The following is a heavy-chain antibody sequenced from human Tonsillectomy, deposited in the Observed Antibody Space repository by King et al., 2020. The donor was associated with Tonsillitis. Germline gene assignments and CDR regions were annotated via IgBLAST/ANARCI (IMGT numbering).Heavy chain of an antibody. V-gene: IGHV3-74*01. CDR3: AREIGIDYYYMDV. CDR1: GFTLNSYW. Sequence: EVQLVESGGGLVQPGGFLRLSCAASGFTLNSYWMHWVRQVPGKGLLWVSRINNDGRDTRYADSVKGRFTISRDNAKNTLYLQMNSLRAEDTAVYYCAREIGIDYYYMDVWGKGTTVTVSS. J-gene: IGHJ6*03. CDR2: INNDGRDT. D-gene: IGHD2-21*01.